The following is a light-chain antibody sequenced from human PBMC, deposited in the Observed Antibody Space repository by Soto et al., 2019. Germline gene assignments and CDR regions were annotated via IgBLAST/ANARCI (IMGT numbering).Light chain of an antibody. CDR1: SSNIGSNT. Sequence: QSVLTQPPSASGTPGQRVTISCSGSSSNIGSNTVNWYQQLPGTAPKLLIYSNNQRPSGVPDRFSGSKSGTSASLAISGLQSEDEADYYCAAWDDILNGYVFGTGTKLTGL. CDR3: AAWDDILNGYV. J-gene: IGLJ1*01. CDR2: SNN. V-gene: IGLV1-44*01.